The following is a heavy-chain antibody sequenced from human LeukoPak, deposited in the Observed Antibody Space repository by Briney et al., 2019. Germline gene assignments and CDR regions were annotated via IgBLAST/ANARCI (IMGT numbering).Heavy chain of an antibody. D-gene: IGHD1-26*01. Sequence: SSETLSLTCTVSGGSISSYYWSWIRQPPGKGLEWIGYIYYSGSTNYNPSLKSRVTISVDTSKNQFSLKLSSVTAADTAVYYCARRGGTYSYYFDYWGQGTLVTVSS. J-gene: IGHJ4*02. CDR2: IYYSGST. CDR3: ARRGGTYSYYFDY. V-gene: IGHV4-59*08. CDR1: GGSISSYY.